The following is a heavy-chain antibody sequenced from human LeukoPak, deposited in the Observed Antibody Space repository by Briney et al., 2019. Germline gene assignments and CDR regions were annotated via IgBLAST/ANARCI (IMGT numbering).Heavy chain of an antibody. CDR2: IIPIFGTA. Sequence: SVKVSCKASGGTFSSYAISWVRQAPGQGLEWMGGIIPIFGTANYAQKFQGRVTITTDESTSTAYMELSSLRSDDTAVYYCARQIAVAGKAGFDYWGQGTLVTVSS. V-gene: IGHV1-69*05. CDR1: GGTFSSYA. D-gene: IGHD6-19*01. CDR3: ARQIAVAGKAGFDY. J-gene: IGHJ4*02.